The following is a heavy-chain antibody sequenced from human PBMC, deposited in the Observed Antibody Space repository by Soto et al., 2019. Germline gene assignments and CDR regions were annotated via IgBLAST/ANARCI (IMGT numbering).Heavy chain of an antibody. CDR2: TYYRSKWYN. CDR1: GDSVSSNSAA. CDR3: ARDRDGWYDGGDYFDY. J-gene: IGHJ4*02. D-gene: IGHD6-19*01. V-gene: IGHV6-1*01. Sequence: KQSPTLSLTCAISGDSVSSNSAAWNWIRQSPSRGLEWLGRTYYRSKWYNDYAVSVKSRITINPDTSKNQFSLQLNSVTPEDTAVYYCARDRDGWYDGGDYFDYWGQGTLVTVSS.